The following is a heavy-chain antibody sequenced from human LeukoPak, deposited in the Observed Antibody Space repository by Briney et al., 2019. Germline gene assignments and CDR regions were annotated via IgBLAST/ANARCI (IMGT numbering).Heavy chain of an antibody. CDR1: GFTFSPYA. Sequence: GRSLRLSCAASGFTFSPYALHWVRQAPGKGLEWVSAISGSGGSTYYADSVKGRFTISRDNSKNTLYLQMNSLRAEDTAVYYCANIAAAGTVDYWGQGTLVTVSS. D-gene: IGHD6-13*01. V-gene: IGHV3-23*01. CDR2: ISGSGGST. J-gene: IGHJ4*02. CDR3: ANIAAAGTVDY.